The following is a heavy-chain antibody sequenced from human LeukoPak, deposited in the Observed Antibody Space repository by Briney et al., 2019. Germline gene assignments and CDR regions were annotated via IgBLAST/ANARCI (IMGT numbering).Heavy chain of an antibody. V-gene: IGHV4-59*01. D-gene: IGHD3-16*02. CDR2: IYYSGST. CDR1: GGSISSYY. CDR3: ARGPEYYDYVWGSYRLDY. Sequence: SETLSLTCTVSGGSISSYYWSWIRQPPGKGLEWIGYIYYSGSTNYNPSLKSRVTISVDTSKNLFSLKLSSVTAADTAVYYCARGPEYYDYVWGSYRLDYWGQGTLVTVSS. J-gene: IGHJ4*02.